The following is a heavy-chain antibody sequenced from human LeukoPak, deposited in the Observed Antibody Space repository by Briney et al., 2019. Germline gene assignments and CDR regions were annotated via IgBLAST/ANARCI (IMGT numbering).Heavy chain of an antibody. CDR1: GFTPSSYW. CDR3: ARAYSSSWYWNWFDP. Sequence: GGSLRLSCAASGFTPSSYWMSWVRQAPGKGLEWVANIKQDGSEKYYVDSVKGRFTISRDNAKNSLYLQMNSLRAEDTAVYYCARAYSSSWYWNWFDPWGQGTLVTVSS. V-gene: IGHV3-7*03. D-gene: IGHD6-13*01. CDR2: IKQDGSEK. J-gene: IGHJ5*02.